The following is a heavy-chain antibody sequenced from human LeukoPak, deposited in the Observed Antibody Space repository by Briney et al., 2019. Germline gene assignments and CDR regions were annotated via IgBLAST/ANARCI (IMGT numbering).Heavy chain of an antibody. D-gene: IGHD3-10*01. J-gene: IGHJ5*02. CDR3: ARGPYYYGSGSYYNGENEITYNWFDP. CDR1: GFTFSSYS. CDR2: ISSSSSTI. Sequence: AGGSLRLSCAASGFTFSSYSMNWVRQAPGKGLEWVSYISSSSSTIYYADSVKGRFTISRDNAKNSLYLQMNSLRAEDTAVYYCARGPYYYGSGSYYNGENEITYNWFDPWGQGTLVTVSS. V-gene: IGHV3-48*01.